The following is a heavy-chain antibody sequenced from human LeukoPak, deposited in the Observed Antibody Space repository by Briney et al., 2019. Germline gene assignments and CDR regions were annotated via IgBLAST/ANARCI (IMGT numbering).Heavy chain of an antibody. CDR2: INWNGGST. D-gene: IGHD3-10*01. CDR1: GFTFDDYG. CDR3: ARETPYYGSGRVRAFDI. V-gene: IGHV3-20*01. J-gene: IGHJ3*02. Sequence: GGSLRLSCAASGFTFDDYGMSWVRQAPGKGLEWVSGINWNGGSTGYADSVKGRFTISRDNAKNYLYLQMNSLRAEETALYDCARETPYYGSGRVRAFDIWGQGTMVTVSS.